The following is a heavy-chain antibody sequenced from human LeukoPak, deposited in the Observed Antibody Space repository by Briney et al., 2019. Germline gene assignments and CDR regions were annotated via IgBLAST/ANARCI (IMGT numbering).Heavy chain of an antibody. CDR2: FSGSGGST. V-gene: IGHV3-23*01. CDR3: AKVPHYYYDSSGYYW. Sequence: GGSLRLSCAASGFAFSSYAMSWVRQAPGKGLEWVSAFSGSGGSTYYADSVKGRFTISRDNSKNTLYLQMNSLRAEDTAVYYCAKVPHYYYDSSGYYWGGQGTLVTVSS. D-gene: IGHD3-22*01. J-gene: IGHJ4*02. CDR1: GFAFSSYA.